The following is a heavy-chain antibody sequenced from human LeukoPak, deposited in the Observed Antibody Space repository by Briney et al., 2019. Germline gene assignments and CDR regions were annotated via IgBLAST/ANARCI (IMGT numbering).Heavy chain of an antibody. CDR2: IWYDGSNK. Sequence: GGSLRLSCAASGFTFSSYGMHWVRQAPGKGLEWVAVIWYDGSNKYYADSVKGRFTISRDNSKSTLYLQMNSLRAEDTAVYYCARPQGPYYDILTGSDWFDPWGQGTLVTVSS. CDR3: ARPQGPYYDILTGSDWFDP. J-gene: IGHJ5*02. CDR1: GFTFSSYG. D-gene: IGHD3-9*01. V-gene: IGHV3-33*01.